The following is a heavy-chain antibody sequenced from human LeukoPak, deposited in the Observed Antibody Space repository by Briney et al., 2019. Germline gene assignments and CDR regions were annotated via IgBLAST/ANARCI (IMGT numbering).Heavy chain of an antibody. Sequence: PSETLSLTCAVYGGSFSGYYWSWIRQPPGKGLEWIGEINHSGSTNYNPSLKSRVTISVDTSKNQFSLKLSSVTAADTAVYYCARVSRTAEYSSGWYPYYYYGMDVWGQGTTVTVSS. CDR2: INHSGST. CDR1: GGSFSGYY. D-gene: IGHD6-19*01. J-gene: IGHJ6*02. CDR3: ARVSRTAEYSSGWYPYYYYGMDV. V-gene: IGHV4-34*01.